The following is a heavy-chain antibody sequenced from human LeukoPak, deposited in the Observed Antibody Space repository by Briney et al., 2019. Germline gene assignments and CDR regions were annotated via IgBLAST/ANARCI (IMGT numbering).Heavy chain of an antibody. Sequence: GGSLRLSCAASGFTFTNAWMSWVRQAPGKGLEWVGRIKSKSDGWTTDYAAPVKGRFTISRDDSKNTLYLQVNSLKTEDTAVYYCVAYYYDGRDCILSWGQGTLVTVSS. CDR3: VAYYYDGRDCILS. D-gene: IGHD3-22*01. V-gene: IGHV3-15*01. CDR1: GFTFTNAW. J-gene: IGHJ4*02. CDR2: IKSKSDGWTT.